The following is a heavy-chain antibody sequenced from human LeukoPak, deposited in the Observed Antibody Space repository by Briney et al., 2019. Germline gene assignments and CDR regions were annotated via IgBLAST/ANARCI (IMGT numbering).Heavy chain of an antibody. V-gene: IGHV4-39*01. CDR1: GGSISSSSYY. J-gene: IGHJ4*02. D-gene: IGHD3-3*01. Sequence: SETLSLTCTVSGGSISSSSYYWGWIRQPPGKGLEWIGSIYYSGSTYYNPSLKSRVTISVDTSKNKFSLKLSSVTAADTAVYYCARQWADFWSGYYLVFDYWGQGTLVTVSS. CDR2: IYYSGST. CDR3: ARQWADFWSGYYLVFDY.